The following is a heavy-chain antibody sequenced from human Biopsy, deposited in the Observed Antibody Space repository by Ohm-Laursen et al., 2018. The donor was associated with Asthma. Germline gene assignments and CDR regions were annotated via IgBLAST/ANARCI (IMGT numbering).Heavy chain of an antibody. D-gene: IGHD2-21*02. Sequence: SQTLSLTCPVSGASITSSAYYWGWIRQPPGKGLEWIGHIYYSGSTNYQPSLKSRVTISVDTSKNQFSLKLRSVTAADAAVYYCARGISRVTGLFDHFDSWGQGTLVTVSS. CDR2: IYYSGST. J-gene: IGHJ4*02. V-gene: IGHV4-61*08. CDR3: ARGISRVTGLFDHFDS. CDR1: GASITSSAYY.